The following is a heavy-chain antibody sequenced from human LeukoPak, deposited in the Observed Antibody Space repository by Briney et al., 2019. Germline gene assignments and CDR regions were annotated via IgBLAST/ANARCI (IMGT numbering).Heavy chain of an antibody. CDR1: GLIFSGYA. CDR2: ISYDGSNK. Sequence: PGGSLRLSCAASGLIFSGYAMYWVRQAPGKGLEWVAVISYDGSNKYYADSVEGRFTISRDNSKNTLYLQMNSLRTEDTAVYYCARGSPPDYWGQGTLVTVSS. J-gene: IGHJ4*02. V-gene: IGHV3-30-3*01. CDR3: ARGSPPDY.